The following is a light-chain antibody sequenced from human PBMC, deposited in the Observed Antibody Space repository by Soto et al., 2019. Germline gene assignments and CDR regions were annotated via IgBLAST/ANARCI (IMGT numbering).Light chain of an antibody. CDR2: GVT. J-gene: IGLJ1*01. V-gene: IGLV2-14*01. Sequence: QSVLTQPASVSGSPGQSITISCTGTSSDVGAYNYVSWYQQYPGKAPKLMIYGVTNRPSGVSNRFSGSKTGNTASLTISGLQAEDEADYYCFSHLGGDSPVFGTGTKVAVL. CDR3: FSHLGGDSPV. CDR1: SSDVGAYNY.